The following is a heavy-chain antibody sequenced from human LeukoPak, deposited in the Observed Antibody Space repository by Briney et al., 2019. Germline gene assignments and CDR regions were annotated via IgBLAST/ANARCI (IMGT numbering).Heavy chain of an antibody. D-gene: IGHD3-10*01. V-gene: IGHV4-4*07. Sequence: SETLSLTCTVSGGSISRYYWSWIRQPAGKGLEWIGRIYTSGSTNYNPSLKSRVTMSVDTSKNQFSLKLSSVTAADTAVYYCARTGGPDYYYYYYMDVWGKGTTVTVSS. J-gene: IGHJ6*03. CDR1: GGSISRYY. CDR3: ARTGGPDYYYYYYMDV. CDR2: IYTSGST.